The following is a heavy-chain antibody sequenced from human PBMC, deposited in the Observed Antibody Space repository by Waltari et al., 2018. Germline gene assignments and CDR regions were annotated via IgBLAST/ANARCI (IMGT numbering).Heavy chain of an antibody. CDR3: ATASSSWYHGFDD. Sequence: EVQLVQSGAEVKKPGATVKISCKASGYTFTDYYMHWVQQAPGKGLEWMGRLETEDGETIYAEKFQGRVTISADTSTDRAYMEVSRLVSEDTAVYYCATASSSWYHGFDDWGQGTLVTVSS. J-gene: IGHJ4*02. CDR2: LETEDGET. CDR1: GYTFTDYY. D-gene: IGHD6-13*01. V-gene: IGHV1-69-2*01.